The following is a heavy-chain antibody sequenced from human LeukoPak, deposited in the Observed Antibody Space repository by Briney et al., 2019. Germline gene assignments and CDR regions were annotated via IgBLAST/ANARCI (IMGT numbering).Heavy chain of an antibody. V-gene: IGHV3-33*07. D-gene: IGHD3-22*01. J-gene: IGHJ4*02. CDR3: ARAVPHYYDSSGYYS. CDR2: IWYDGSDK. CDR1: GFTFSSYG. Sequence: GGSLRLSCAASGFTFSSYGMYWVRQAPGKGLEWVAVIWYDGSDKYYADSVKGRSTISRDNSKNSLYLQMNSLRAEDTAVYYCARAVPHYYDSSGYYSWGQGTLVTVSS.